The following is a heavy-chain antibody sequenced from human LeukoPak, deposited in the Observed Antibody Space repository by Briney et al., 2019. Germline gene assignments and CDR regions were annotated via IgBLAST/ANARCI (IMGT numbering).Heavy chain of an antibody. CDR2: ISWNSGSI. D-gene: IGHD3-10*01. V-gene: IGHV3-9*01. CDR3: AKDMGFLWFGERNYFDY. Sequence: PGRSLRLSCAASGFTFDDYAMHWVRQAPGKGLEWVSGISWNSGSIGYADSVKGRFTISRDNAKNSLYLQMNSLRAEDTALYYCAKDMGFLWFGERNYFDYWGQGTLVTVSS. CDR1: GFTFDDYA. J-gene: IGHJ4*02.